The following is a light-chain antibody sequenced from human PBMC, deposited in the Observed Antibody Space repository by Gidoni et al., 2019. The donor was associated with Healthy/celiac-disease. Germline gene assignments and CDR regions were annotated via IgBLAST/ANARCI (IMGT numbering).Light chain of an antibody. CDR2: GAS. CDR1: QSVSSN. J-gene: IGKJ4*01. CDR3: QQYNNWPS. V-gene: IGKV3-15*01. Sequence: EIVMTQSPATLSVSPGERATLSCRASQSVSSNLAWYQQTPGQAPRLLIYGASTRATGIPARFSGSGSGTEFTLTISSLQSEDFAVYYWQQYNNWPSFGGGTKVEIK.